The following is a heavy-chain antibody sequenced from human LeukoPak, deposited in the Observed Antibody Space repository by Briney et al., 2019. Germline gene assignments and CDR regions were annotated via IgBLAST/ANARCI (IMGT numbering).Heavy chain of an antibody. CDR1: GYTFTGYY. J-gene: IGHJ4*02. CDR2: IIPILGTA. Sequence: SVKVSCKASGYTFTGYYMHWVRQAPGQGLEWMGRIIPILGTANYAQKFQGRVTITTDESTSTAYMELSSLRSEDTAVYYCARERGLPSSSWYDYWGQGTLVTVSS. D-gene: IGHD6-13*01. CDR3: ARERGLPSSSWYDY. V-gene: IGHV1-69*11.